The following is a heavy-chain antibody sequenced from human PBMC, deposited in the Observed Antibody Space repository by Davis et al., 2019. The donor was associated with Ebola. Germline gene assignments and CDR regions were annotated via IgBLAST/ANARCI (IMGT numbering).Heavy chain of an antibody. D-gene: IGHD1-7*01. J-gene: IGHJ4*02. V-gene: IGHV3-30*02. CDR1: GFSFSTYG. CDR2: IRYAGNDR. CDR3: ARAWTYAYDY. Sequence: PGGSLRLSCAASGFSFSTYGMHWVRQAPGKGLEWVAWIRYAGNDRYYADSVKGRFTISRDNAKNSLYLQMDSLRAEDSAVYYCARAWTYAYDYWGQGTLVTVSS.